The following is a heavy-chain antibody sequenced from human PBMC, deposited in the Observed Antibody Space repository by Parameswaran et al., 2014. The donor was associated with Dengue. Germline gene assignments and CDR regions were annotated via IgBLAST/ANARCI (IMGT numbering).Heavy chain of an antibody. CDR2: INHSGST. V-gene: IGHV4-34*01. CDR3: ATLEYYCSSTSCFDY. J-gene: IGHJ4*02. Sequence: RWIRQPPGKGLEWIGEINHSGSTNYNPSLKSRVTISVDTSKNQFSLKLSSVTAADTAVYYCATLEYYCSSTSCFDYWGQGTLVTVSS. D-gene: IGHD2-2*01.